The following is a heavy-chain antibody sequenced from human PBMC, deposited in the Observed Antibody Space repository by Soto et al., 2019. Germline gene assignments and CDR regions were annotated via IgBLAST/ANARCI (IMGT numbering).Heavy chain of an antibody. CDR3: ARDSEDSSGYYYPVDY. CDR2: ISYDGSNK. V-gene: IGHV3-30-3*01. CDR1: GFTFSSYA. D-gene: IGHD3-22*01. J-gene: IGHJ4*02. Sequence: GGSLRLSCAASGFTFSSYAMHWVRQAPGRGLEWVAVISYDGSNKYYADSVKGRFTISRDNSKNTLYLQMNSLRAEDTAVYYCARDSEDSSGYYYPVDYWDQGTLVTVSS.